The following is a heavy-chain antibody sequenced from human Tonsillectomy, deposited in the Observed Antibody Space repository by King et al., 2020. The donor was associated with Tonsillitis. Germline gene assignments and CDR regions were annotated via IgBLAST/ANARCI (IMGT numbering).Heavy chain of an antibody. Sequence: QLVQSGAQLRKPGASVTVSCRTSGDTFTGHFVHWVRQAPGQGLEWMGWLNPDSGDTNYAQEFQGRVTLSGDVSSTTAYMGLSSLRPDDTAVYFCVANAMESDNSAYRDFRHWGQGTLVTVSS. V-gene: IGHV1-2*02. CDR2: LNPDSGDT. J-gene: IGHJ1*01. CDR3: VANAMESDNSAYRDFRH. CDR1: GDTFTGHF. D-gene: IGHD3-22*01.